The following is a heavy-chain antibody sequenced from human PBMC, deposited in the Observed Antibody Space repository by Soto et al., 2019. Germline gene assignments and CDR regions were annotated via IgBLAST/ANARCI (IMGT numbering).Heavy chain of an antibody. J-gene: IGHJ4*02. Sequence: GGSLRLSCAASGFTFSSYAMSWVRQAPGKGLEWVSAISGSGGSTYYADSVKGRFTISVDNSKNQFSLRLSSVTAADTAVYYCASTLKISKFDYWGQGTLVTVSS. V-gene: IGHV3-23*01. D-gene: IGHD1-1*01. CDR2: ISGSGGST. CDR1: GFTFSSYA. CDR3: ASTLKISKFDY.